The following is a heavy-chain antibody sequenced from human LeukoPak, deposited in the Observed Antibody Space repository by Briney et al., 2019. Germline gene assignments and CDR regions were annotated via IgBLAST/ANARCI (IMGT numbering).Heavy chain of an antibody. CDR2: INTNTGNP. V-gene: IGHV7-4-1*02. CDR1: GYTFTSYA. D-gene: IGHD3-10*01. Sequence: GASVKVSCKASGYTFTSYAMNWVRLAPGQGLEWMGWINTNTGNPTYAQGFTGRFVFSLDTSVSTAYLQISSLKAEDTTVYYCARDGGFQYYYGSGSPNWFDPWGQGTLVTVSS. CDR3: ARDGGFQYYYGSGSPNWFDP. J-gene: IGHJ5*02.